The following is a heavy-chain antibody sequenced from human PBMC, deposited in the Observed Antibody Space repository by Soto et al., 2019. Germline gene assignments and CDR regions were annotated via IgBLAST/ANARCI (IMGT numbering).Heavy chain of an antibody. J-gene: IGHJ6*02. CDR2: IIPIFGTA. CDR1: GGTFSSYA. CDR3: ARNYDFWSGSAYYYGMDV. D-gene: IGHD3-3*01. V-gene: IGHV1-69*01. Sequence: QVQLVQSGAEVKKPGSSVKVSCKASGGTFSSYAISWVRQAPGQGLEWMGGIIPIFGTANYAQKFQGRVTITADESTSTAYMELSSLRSEDTAVYYCARNYDFWSGSAYYYGMDVWGQGTTVTVSS.